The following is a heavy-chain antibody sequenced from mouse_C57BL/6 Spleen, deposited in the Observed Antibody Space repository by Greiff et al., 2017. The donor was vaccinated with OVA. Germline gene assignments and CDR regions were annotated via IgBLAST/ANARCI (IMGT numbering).Heavy chain of an antibody. D-gene: IGHD1-1*01. Sequence: QVQLQQPGAELVRPGTSVKLSCKASGYTFTSYWMHWVKQRPGQGLEWIGVIDPSDSYTNYNQKFKGKATLTVDTSSSTAYMQLSSLTSEDSAVYYCARGYYGSSRYFDVWGTGTTVTVSS. V-gene: IGHV1-59*01. CDR3: ARGYYGSSRYFDV. CDR2: IDPSDSYT. J-gene: IGHJ1*03. CDR1: GYTFTSYW.